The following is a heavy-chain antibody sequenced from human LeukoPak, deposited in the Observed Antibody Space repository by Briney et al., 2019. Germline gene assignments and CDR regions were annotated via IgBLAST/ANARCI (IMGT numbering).Heavy chain of an antibody. CDR3: AKDKGTWNYYYGMDV. CDR2: ISYDENFR. V-gene: IGHV3-30-3*01. D-gene: IGHD1-1*01. J-gene: IGHJ6*02. Sequence: PGGSLRLSCAASGFTFSTYAMPWVRQAPGKGLEWVALISYDENFRYYADSVKGRFTISRDNAKNSLYLQMNSLRAEDTALYYCAKDKGTWNYYYGMDVWGQGTTVTVSS. CDR1: GFTFSTYA.